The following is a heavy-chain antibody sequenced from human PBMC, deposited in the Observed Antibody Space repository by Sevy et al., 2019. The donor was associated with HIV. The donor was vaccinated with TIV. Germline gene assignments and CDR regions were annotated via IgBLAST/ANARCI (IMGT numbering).Heavy chain of an antibody. CDR2: IYTSGRA. CDR3: ARDGIRRDYYHGMDV. D-gene: IGHD1-26*01. Sequence: SETLSLTCTVSGDSISSGNHWWSWIRQPAGKGLEWIGRIYTSGRAIYNPVLRSRVTMSVDTSTNQFFLNLNSVTAADTAVYYCARDGIRRDYYHGMDVWGQGTTVTVSS. J-gene: IGHJ6*02. V-gene: IGHV4-61*02. CDR1: GDSISSGNHW.